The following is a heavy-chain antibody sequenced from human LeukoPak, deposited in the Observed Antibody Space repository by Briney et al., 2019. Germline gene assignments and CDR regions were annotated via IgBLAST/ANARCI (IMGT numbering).Heavy chain of an antibody. D-gene: IGHD3-10*01. CDR1: GGSITDHF. J-gene: IGHJ3*02. CDR2: IYGSP. V-gene: IGHV4-4*09. Sequence: PSETLSLTCTVSGGSITDHFWGWIRHTPGVGLEWIGHIYGSPTYNPSLKSRVTISDDTSENQIFLQMPSVTAANTAIYYCARRFRTSASGILHHDAYDIWGPGTEVIVSS. CDR3: ARRFRTSASGILHHDAYDI.